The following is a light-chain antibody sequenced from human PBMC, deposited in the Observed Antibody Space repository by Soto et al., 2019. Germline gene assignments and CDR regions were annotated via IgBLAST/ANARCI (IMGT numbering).Light chain of an antibody. CDR1: QGSSSY. J-gene: IGKJ4*01. Sequence: IHMTQPPYSLSASVGGRVTTTRPGRQGSSSYLNWYQQKPGKAPNLLIYAASSLQSGVPSRFSGSGSGTDFTLTISSLEPEDFAAYYCQQCYRTPRTFGGGTKVDIK. CDR2: AAS. V-gene: IGKV1-39*01. CDR3: QQCYRTPRT.